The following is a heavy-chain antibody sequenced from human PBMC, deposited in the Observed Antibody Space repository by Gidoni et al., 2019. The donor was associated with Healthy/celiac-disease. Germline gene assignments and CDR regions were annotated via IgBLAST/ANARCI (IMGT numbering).Heavy chain of an antibody. CDR3: FGVATIVDY. Sequence: QVQLVESGVGVVQPGRSLRLSCAASGFTFSSYGMHWVRQSPGKGLEWVAVISYDGSNKYYADSVKGRFTISRDNSKNTLYLQMNSLRAEDTAVYYCFGVATIVDYWGQGTLVTVSS. CDR2: ISYDGSNK. V-gene: IGHV3-30*03. J-gene: IGHJ4*02. CDR1: GFTFSSYG. D-gene: IGHD5-12*01.